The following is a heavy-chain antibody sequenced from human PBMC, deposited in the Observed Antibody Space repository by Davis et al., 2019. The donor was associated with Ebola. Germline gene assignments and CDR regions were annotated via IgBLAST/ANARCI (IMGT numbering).Heavy chain of an antibody. CDR1: GFTFSEHY. D-gene: IGHD4-11*01. V-gene: IGHV3-11*06. CDR2: ISGHSLYT. Sequence: GESLKISCTASGFTFSEHYMSWVRQAPGKGLEWIAYISGHSLYTNYAASVKGRFTVSRDNAKNSLYLQINSLRAEDTAVYYCARDVDDYTNYGLDYWGQGTLVTVSS. J-gene: IGHJ4*02. CDR3: ARDVDDYTNYGLDY.